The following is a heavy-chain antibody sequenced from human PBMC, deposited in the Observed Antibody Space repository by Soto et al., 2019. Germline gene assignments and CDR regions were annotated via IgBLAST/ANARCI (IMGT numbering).Heavy chain of an antibody. CDR2: LNGGTGQT. CDR1: GYTFRTYG. D-gene: IGHD1-1*01. CDR3: ARGKGMEENYFYYGLDI. J-gene: IGHJ6*02. Sequence: QVQVVQSGAEVKKPGASVKVSCKASGYTFRTYGMHWVRQAPGQSLEWMGWLNGGTGQTRYSQRVQDRLIITRDTSARTGYMELSSLRSEDTAVYYCARGKGMEENYFYYGLDIWGQGTTVTVSS. V-gene: IGHV1-3*01.